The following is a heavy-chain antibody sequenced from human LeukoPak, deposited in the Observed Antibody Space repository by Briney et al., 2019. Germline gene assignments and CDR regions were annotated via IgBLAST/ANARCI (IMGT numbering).Heavy chain of an antibody. V-gene: IGHV1-18*01. CDR3: ARDNRRAAAGPTSQGH. CDR2: ISAYNGNT. CDR1: GYTFTSYG. D-gene: IGHD6-13*01. J-gene: IGHJ4*02. Sequence: ASVKVSCKASGYTFTSYGISWVRQAPGQGLEWMGWISAYNGNTNYAQKLQGRVTMTTDTSTSTAYMELRSLRSDDTAVNYCARDNRRAAAGPTSQGHWGQGTLVTVSS.